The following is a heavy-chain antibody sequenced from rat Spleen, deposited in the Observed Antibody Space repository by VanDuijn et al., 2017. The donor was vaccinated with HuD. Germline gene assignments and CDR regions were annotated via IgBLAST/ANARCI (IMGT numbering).Heavy chain of an antibody. CDR3: VRDGGELGY. Sequence: QVQLKESGPGLMQPSQTLSLTCIVSGFSLTNYHVHWVRQSPGKGLEWMGVMWRSGSTEYNSGLKSRLSISRDTSKSQVFLKMNSLQAEDTATYYCVRDGGELGYWGQGVMVTVSS. CDR1: GFSLTNYH. V-gene: IGHV2-30*01. J-gene: IGHJ2*01. CDR2: MWRSGST. D-gene: IGHD4-3*01.